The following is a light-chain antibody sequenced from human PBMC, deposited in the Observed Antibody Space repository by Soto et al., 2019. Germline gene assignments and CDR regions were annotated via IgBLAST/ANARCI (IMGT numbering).Light chain of an antibody. J-gene: IGKJ4*01. CDR3: QQFFSAVLT. CDR1: ETISTF. CDR2: GAS. Sequence: DIQLTQSPSYLSASLGDSITITCRASETISTFLNWYQVQPGKAPRLLVYGASYLQVGVPVRFRGSGAGTLFTLTIDNLQREDLASYFCQQFFSAVLTFGGGT. V-gene: IGKV1-39*01.